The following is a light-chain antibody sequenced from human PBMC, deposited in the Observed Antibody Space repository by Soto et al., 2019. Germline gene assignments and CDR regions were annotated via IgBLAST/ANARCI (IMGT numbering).Light chain of an antibody. V-gene: IGKV1-5*03. CDR2: KAS. CDR3: QQYSSFPPYT. J-gene: IGKJ2*01. CDR1: QSISTW. Sequence: DIQMTQSPSTLSTSVGERVTITCRASQSISTWLAWYQQKPGKAPRLLIYKASSLEEGVPSRFSGSGSETEFSLTISSLQADDFATYFCQQYSSFPPYTFGQGTKLEI.